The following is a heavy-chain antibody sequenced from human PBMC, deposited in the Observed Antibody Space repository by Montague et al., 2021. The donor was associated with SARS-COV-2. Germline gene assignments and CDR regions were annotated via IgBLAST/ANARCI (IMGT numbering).Heavy chain of an antibody. D-gene: IGHD3-16*01. CDR2: FIPLHGTA. CDR1: GGTFSSNT. CDR3: ARAPFNSYNYKAPLDH. Sequence: SVKVSCKASGGTFSSNTFTWVRQAPGQGLEWMGGFIPLHGTAYYXQKFQGRFTITADESTSTVYMELSSLRFEDTAVYYCARAPFNSYNYKAPLDHWGQGTLVTVSS. J-gene: IGHJ4*02. V-gene: IGHV1-69*13.